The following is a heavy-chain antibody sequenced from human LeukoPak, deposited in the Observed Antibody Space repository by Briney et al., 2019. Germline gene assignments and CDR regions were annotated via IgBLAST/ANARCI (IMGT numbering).Heavy chain of an antibody. CDR3: ARGGLENGYHSNDGFDI. V-gene: IGHV4-59*01. CDR2: IYYSGST. J-gene: IGHJ3*02. D-gene: IGHD3-22*01. Sequence: SETLSLTCTVSGGSISGYYGSWIRQPPGKGLEGIGYIYYSGSTKYNPSLKSRVTMSVDTSRNQFSLKLSSVTAADTAVYYCARGGLENGYHSNDGFDIWGQGTMVTVSS. CDR1: GGSISGYY.